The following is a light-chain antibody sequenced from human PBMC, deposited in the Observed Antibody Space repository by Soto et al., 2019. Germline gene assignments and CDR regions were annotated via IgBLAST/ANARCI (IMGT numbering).Light chain of an antibody. J-gene: IGLJ3*02. Sequence: QSVLTQPPSASGSPGQSVTISCTGTSSDVGGYNYVSWYQQYPGKAPKLMIYEVSKRPSGVPDRFSGSKSGKTASLTVSGLQAEDEADYYCSSYAGSNIWVFGGGTKPTVL. CDR3: SSYAGSNIWV. V-gene: IGLV2-8*01. CDR2: EVS. CDR1: SSDVGGYNY.